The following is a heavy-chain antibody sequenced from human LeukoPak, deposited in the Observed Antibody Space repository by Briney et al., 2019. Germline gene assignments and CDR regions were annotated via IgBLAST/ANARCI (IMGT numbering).Heavy chain of an antibody. J-gene: IGHJ3*02. V-gene: IGHV3-73*01. Sequence: GGSLRLSCAASGFTFSGSAMHWVRQASGKGLEWVGRIRSKANSYATAYAASVKGRFTISRDDSKNTAYLQMNSLKTEDTAVYYCTRPGHGAFDTWGQGTMVTVSS. CDR1: GFTFSGSA. CDR2: IRSKANSYAT. CDR3: TRPGHGAFDT.